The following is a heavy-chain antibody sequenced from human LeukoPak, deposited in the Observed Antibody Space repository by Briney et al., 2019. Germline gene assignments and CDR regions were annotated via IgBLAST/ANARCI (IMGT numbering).Heavy chain of an antibody. J-gene: IGHJ6*03. Sequence: SETLSLTCAVYGGSFSGYYWSWIRQPPGKGLEWIGEINHSGSTNYNPSLKSRVTISVDTSKNQFSLKLSSVTAADTAVYYCARSLWFGEPRGYYYYYMDVWGKGTTVTISS. CDR3: ARSLWFGEPRGYYYYYMDV. CDR1: GGSFSGYY. V-gene: IGHV4-34*01. D-gene: IGHD3-10*01. CDR2: INHSGST.